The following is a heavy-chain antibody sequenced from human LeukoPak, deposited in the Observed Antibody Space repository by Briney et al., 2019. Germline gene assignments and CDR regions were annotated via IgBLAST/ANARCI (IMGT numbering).Heavy chain of an antibody. V-gene: IGHV4-59*08. CDR3: ARLQYGDFYFDY. Sequence: SETLSLTCTVSGDSMTNYYWNWIRQPPGKGLEWIGYIHHSGTTNYNPSLKSRLTMSVDTSKNQFSLRLSSVTAADTAVYYCARLQYGDFYFDYWGQGTLVTVSS. CDR2: IHHSGTT. CDR1: GDSMTNYY. J-gene: IGHJ4*02. D-gene: IGHD4-17*01.